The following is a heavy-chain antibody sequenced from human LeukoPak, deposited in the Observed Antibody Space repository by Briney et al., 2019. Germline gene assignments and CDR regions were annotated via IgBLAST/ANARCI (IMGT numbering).Heavy chain of an antibody. CDR1: GDSVSSNSAA. CDR3: ARDKGGFKRVVTATTAPGYFDP. Sequence: SQTLSLTCAISGDSVSSNSAAWNWIRQSPSRGLEWLGRTYYRSKWYNDYAVSVKSRITINPDTSKNQFSLQLSSVTPEDTAVYYCARDKGGFKRVVTATTAPGYFDPWGQGTLVTVSS. J-gene: IGHJ5*02. V-gene: IGHV6-1*01. CDR2: TYYRSKWYN. D-gene: IGHD2-21*02.